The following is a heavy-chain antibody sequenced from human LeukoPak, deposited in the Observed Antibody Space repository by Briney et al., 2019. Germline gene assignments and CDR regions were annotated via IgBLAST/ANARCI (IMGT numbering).Heavy chain of an antibody. CDR2: ISGSGGST. V-gene: IGHV3-23*01. D-gene: IGHD1-20*01. CDR3: ASGPNWNWYFDL. CDR1: GFTFSSYA. J-gene: IGHJ2*01. Sequence: GGSLRLSCAASGFTFSSYAMSWVRQAPGKGLEWVSAISGSGGSTYYADSVKGRFTISRDNSKNTLYLQMNSLRAEDTAVYYCASGPNWNWYFDLWGRGTLVTVSS.